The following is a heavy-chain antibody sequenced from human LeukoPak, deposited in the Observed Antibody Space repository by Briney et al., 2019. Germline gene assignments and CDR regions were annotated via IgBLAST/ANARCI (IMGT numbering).Heavy chain of an antibody. CDR3: ARERLTPDYGDYDNAFDI. CDR2: ISAYNGNT. V-gene: IGHV1-18*01. CDR1: GYTFTSYG. D-gene: IGHD4-17*01. J-gene: IGHJ3*02. Sequence: GASVKVSCKASGYTFTSYGISWVRQAPGQGLEWMGWISAYNGNTNYAQKLQGRVTMTTDTSTSTAYMELRSLRSDDTAVYYCARERLTPDYGDYDNAFDIWGQGTMVTVSS.